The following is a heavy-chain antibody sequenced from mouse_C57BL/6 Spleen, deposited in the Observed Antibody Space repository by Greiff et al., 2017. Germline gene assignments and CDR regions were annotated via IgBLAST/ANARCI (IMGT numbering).Heavy chain of an antibody. D-gene: IGHD3-2*02. V-gene: IGHV1-18*01. CDR3: ARGDSSGDYAMDY. CDR2: INPNNGGT. J-gene: IGHJ4*01. Sequence: EVQGVESGPELVKPGASVKIPCKASGYTFTDYNMDWVKQSHGKSLEWIGDINPNNGGTIYNQKFKGKATLTVDKSSSTAYMELRSLTSEDTAVYYCARGDSSGDYAMDYWGQGTSVTVSS. CDR1: GYTFTDYN.